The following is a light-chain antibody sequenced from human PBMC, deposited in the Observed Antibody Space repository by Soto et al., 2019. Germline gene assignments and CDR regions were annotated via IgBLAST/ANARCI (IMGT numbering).Light chain of an antibody. J-gene: IGKJ2*01. CDR1: HSVSSSY. CDR3: QQYDNSPMFT. Sequence: EIVLTQSPGTLSLSPGERATLSCRASHSVSSSYLTWYQQKPGQAPRLLIYATSNRATGIPDRFSGSGSGTDFTLTISRLEPEDFAVYFCQQYDNSPMFTFGQGTQLEIK. V-gene: IGKV3-20*01. CDR2: ATS.